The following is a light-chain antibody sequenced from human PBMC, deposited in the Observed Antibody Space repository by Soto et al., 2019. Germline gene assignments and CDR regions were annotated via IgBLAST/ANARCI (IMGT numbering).Light chain of an antibody. CDR1: QSVSSSY. CDR2: GAS. CDR3: QQYGSSRWT. J-gene: IGKJ1*01. Sequence: EIVLTQSPGTLSLSPGERATLSCRASQSVSSSYLAWYQQKPCQAPRLLIYGASSRATGIPDRFSGSGSGTDFTLTISRLEPEDFAVYYCQQYGSSRWTFGQGTKVEIK. V-gene: IGKV3-20*01.